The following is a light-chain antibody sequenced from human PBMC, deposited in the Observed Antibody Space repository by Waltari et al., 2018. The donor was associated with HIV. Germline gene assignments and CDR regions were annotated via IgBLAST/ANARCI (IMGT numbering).Light chain of an antibody. CDR2: EVT. Sequence: QSALTQPPSPSGSLGQSVTISCTGPSSDIGAYDSASWFQQHPRGAPKLLLYEVTRRPASVSDRVSGSRSGSTAFLTVAGLQPDDEATYCCSSYGDSLRVLFGGGTNVTVL. CDR3: SSYGDSLRVL. V-gene: IGLV2-8*01. J-gene: IGLJ3*02. CDR1: SSDIGAYDS.